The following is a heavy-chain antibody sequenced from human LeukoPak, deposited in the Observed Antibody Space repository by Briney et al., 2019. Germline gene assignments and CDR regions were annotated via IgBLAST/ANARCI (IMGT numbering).Heavy chain of an antibody. CDR1: GFTFSNYA. D-gene: IGHD6-19*01. Sequence: GRSLRLSCAASGFTFSNYAMHWVRQAPGKGLEWVAVISSDGSNKYYANSVKGRFTISRDNSKNTLYLQMDGLRAEDTAVYFCARSYRSGWYYFDYWGQGTLVTVSS. CDR3: ARSYRSGWYYFDY. V-gene: IGHV3-30-3*01. CDR2: ISSDGSNK. J-gene: IGHJ4*02.